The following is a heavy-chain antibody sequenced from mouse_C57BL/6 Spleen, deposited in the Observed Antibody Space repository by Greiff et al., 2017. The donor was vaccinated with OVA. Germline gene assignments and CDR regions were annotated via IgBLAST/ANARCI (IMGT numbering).Heavy chain of an antibody. D-gene: IGHD2-10*01. J-gene: IGHJ3*01. CDR3: ARAYYGNPAWFAY. V-gene: IGHV1-53*01. CDR1: GYTFTSYW. Sequence: QVQLQQPGTELVKPGASVKLSCKASGYTFTSYWMHWVKQRPGQGLEWIGNINPCNGGTNYNEKFQSKATLTVDKSSSTAYMQLSSLTSEDSAVYYCARAYYGNPAWFAYWGQGTLVTVSA. CDR2: INPCNGGT.